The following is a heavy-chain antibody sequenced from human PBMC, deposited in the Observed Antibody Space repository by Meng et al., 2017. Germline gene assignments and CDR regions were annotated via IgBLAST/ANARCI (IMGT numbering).Heavy chain of an antibody. Sequence: VLSREGDRGLVRPSARMSCTCAVSGGSVSRCSCYGSWIRRPPGKGLEWIGYIYYSGNPNDNPYLKSRVTISVDTSKNQFYLKLSSVNAADTAVYYCARDGATTVTNGWFDPWGQGILVTVSS. CDR2: IYYSGNP. CDR3: ARDGATTVTNGWFDP. V-gene: IGHV4-61*01. CDR1: GGSVSRCSCY. J-gene: IGHJ5*02. D-gene: IGHD4-17*01.